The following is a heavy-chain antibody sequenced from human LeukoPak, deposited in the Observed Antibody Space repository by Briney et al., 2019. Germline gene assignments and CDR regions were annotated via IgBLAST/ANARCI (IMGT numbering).Heavy chain of an antibody. Sequence: PSETLSLTCTVSGGSISSYYWSWIRQPPGKGLEWIGYIYYSGSTNYNPSLKSRVTISVDTSKNQFSLKLSSVTAADTAVYYFARHLQKVGATDYWGQGTLVTVSS. V-gene: IGHV4-59*08. J-gene: IGHJ4*02. CDR1: GGSISSYY. CDR3: ARHLQKVGATDY. CDR2: IYYSGST. D-gene: IGHD1-26*01.